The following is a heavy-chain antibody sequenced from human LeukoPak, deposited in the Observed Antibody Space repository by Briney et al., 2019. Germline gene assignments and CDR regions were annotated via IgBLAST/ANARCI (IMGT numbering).Heavy chain of an antibody. CDR3: ARGALHYFDY. CDR1: GGSISSSSYY. V-gene: IGHV4-39*07. J-gene: IGHJ4*02. D-gene: IGHD3-10*01. Sequence: AETLSLTCTVSGGSISSSSYYWGWIRQPPGKGLEWIGSIYYSGSTYDNPSLKSRVTISVDTSKNQFSLKLGSVTAADTAVYYCARGALHYFDYWGQGTLVTVSS. CDR2: IYYSGST.